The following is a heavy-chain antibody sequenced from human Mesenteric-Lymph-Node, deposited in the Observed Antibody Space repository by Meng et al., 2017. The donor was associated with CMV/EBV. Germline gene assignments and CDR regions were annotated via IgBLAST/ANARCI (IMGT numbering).Heavy chain of an antibody. V-gene: IGHV1-2*06. CDR1: GYTFTSYG. CDR3: TRVGGGYFDY. CDR2: INPNSGGT. Sequence: KVSCKASGYTFTSYGISWVRQAPGQGLEWMGRINPNSGGTNYAQKFQGRVTMTRDTSISTAYMELSRLRSDDTAVYYCTRVGGGYFDYWGQGTLVTVSS. D-gene: IGHD3-16*01. J-gene: IGHJ4*02.